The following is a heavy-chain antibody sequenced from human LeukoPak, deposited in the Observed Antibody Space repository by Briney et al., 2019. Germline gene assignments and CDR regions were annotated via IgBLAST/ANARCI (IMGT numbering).Heavy chain of an antibody. CDR3: ARAPGYSSTWYLDY. D-gene: IGHD6-13*01. J-gene: IGHJ4*02. V-gene: IGHV3-21*06. CDR1: RFNFSTYT. CDR2: ITARSTYM. Sequence: GGSLRLSCAGSRFNFSTYTMTWVRQAPGKGLEWVSSITARSTYMYYADSVKGRFTISRDNAKSSLYLQMNSLRDEDTGVYYCARAPGYSSTWYLDYWGQGTLVTVSS.